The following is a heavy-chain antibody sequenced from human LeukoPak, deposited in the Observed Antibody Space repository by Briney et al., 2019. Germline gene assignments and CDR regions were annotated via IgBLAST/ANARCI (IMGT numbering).Heavy chain of an antibody. V-gene: IGHV3-7*01. D-gene: IGHD6-13*01. CDR3: ARTSSSWYYGEFDP. J-gene: IGHJ5*02. CDR1: GFTFNNYW. Sequence: GGSLRLSCVASGFTFNNYWMSWVRQAPGKGLEWVANIKEDGSEKFYVDSVKGRFTISRDNAKNSLYLQMNSLRAEDTAVYYCARTSSSWYYGEFDPWGQGTLVTVSS. CDR2: IKEDGSEK.